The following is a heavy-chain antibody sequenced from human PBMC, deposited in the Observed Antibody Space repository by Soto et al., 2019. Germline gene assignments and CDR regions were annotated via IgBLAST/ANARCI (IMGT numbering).Heavy chain of an antibody. CDR3: ASPSYGDYVFDY. Sequence: SETLSLTCTVSGGSIRSGDYYWSWIRQHPGKGLEWIGYIYYSGSTYYNPSLKSRVTISVDTSKNQFSLKLSSVTAADTAVYYCASPSYGDYVFDYWGQGTLVTGSS. V-gene: IGHV4-31*03. D-gene: IGHD4-17*01. CDR2: IYYSGST. J-gene: IGHJ4*02. CDR1: GGSIRSGDYY.